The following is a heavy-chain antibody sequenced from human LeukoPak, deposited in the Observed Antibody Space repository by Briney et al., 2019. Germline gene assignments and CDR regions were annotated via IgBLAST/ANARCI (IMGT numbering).Heavy chain of an antibody. J-gene: IGHJ4*02. CDR3: ARDQYCSGGSCYSSPYYFGY. D-gene: IGHD2-15*01. CDR2: INSDGSST. Sequence: GGTLRLSCAASGFTFSSYGMSWVRQAPGKGLVGVSRINSDGSSTSYADSVKGRFTISRDNAKNTLYLQRNSLRAEDTAVYYCARDQYCSGGSCYSSPYYFGYWGQGTLVTVSS. V-gene: IGHV3-74*01. CDR1: GFTFSSYG.